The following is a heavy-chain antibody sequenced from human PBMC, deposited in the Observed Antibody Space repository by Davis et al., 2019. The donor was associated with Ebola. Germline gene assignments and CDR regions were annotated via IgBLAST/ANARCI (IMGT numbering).Heavy chain of an antibody. D-gene: IGHD2-21*02. CDR2: ISGRGGST. CDR3: AKNRVAWTAMSDFDF. V-gene: IGHV3-23*01. Sequence: GESLKISCAASGFTFSSYYMNWVRQAPGKGLEWVSTISGRGGSTFYADSVKGRFNISRDNSKNTLYLQMNSLGAEDTAVYYCAKNRVAWTAMSDFDFWGQGTLVTVSS. J-gene: IGHJ4*02. CDR1: GFTFSSYY.